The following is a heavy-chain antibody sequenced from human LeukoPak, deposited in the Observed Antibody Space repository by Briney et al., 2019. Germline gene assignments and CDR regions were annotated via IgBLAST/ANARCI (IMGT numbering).Heavy chain of an antibody. D-gene: IGHD3-10*01. V-gene: IGHV3-30*18. Sequence: PGGSLRLSCAASGFTFSSYAMHWVRQAPGKGLEWVAVISYDGSNKYYADSVKGRFTISRDNSKNTLYLQMNSLRAEDTAVYYCAKDNLEGVIGGFGELGIDYRGQGTLVTVSS. J-gene: IGHJ4*02. CDR2: ISYDGSNK. CDR3: AKDNLEGVIGGFGELGIDY. CDR1: GFTFSSYA.